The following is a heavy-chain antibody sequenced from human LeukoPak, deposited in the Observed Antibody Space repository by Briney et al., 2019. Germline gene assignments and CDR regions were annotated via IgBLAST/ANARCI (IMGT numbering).Heavy chain of an antibody. J-gene: IGHJ4*02. D-gene: IGHD6-13*01. CDR3: ARVSSSWSPASFDY. Sequence: AGGSLRLSCAASGFTFSSYAMSWVRQAPGKGLEWVSAISGSGGSTYYADSVKGRFTISRDNAKNSLYLQMNSLRAEDTAVYYCARVSSSWSPASFDYWGQGTLVTVSS. V-gene: IGHV3-23*01. CDR1: GFTFSSYA. CDR2: ISGSGGST.